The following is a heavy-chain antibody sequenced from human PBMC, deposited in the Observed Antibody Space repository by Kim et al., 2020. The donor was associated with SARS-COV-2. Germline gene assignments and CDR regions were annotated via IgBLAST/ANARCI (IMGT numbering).Heavy chain of an antibody. CDR1: GFTFSSYA. V-gene: IGHV3-30-3*01. J-gene: IGHJ6*02. CDR3: ARDREDIVVVPAAIRGYYYYYGMDV. CDR2: ISYDGSNK. D-gene: IGHD2-2*01. Sequence: GGSLRLSCAASGFTFSSYAMHWVRQAPGKGLEWVAVISYDGSNKYYADSVKGRFTISRDNSKNTLYLQMNSLRAEDTAVYYCARDREDIVVVPAAIRGYYYYYGMDVWGQGTTVTVSS.